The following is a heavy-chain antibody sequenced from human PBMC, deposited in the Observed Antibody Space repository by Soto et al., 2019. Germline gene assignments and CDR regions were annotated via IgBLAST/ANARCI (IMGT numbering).Heavy chain of an antibody. CDR3: AKAQIAARPVGLTDY. J-gene: IGHJ4*02. V-gene: IGHV3-30*18. D-gene: IGHD6-6*01. CDR2: ISYDGSNK. CDR1: GFTFSSYG. Sequence: QVQLVESGGGVVQPGRSLRLSCAASGFTFSSYGMHWGRQAPGKGLEWVAVISYDGSNKYYSDSVKGRFTISRDNSKNTLYLQMNSLRAEDTAVYYCAKAQIAARPVGLTDYWGQGTLVTVSS.